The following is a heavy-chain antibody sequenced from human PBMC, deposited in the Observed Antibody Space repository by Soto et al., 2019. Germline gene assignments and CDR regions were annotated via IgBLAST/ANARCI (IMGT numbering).Heavy chain of an antibody. CDR2: ISYDGSNK. CDR3: ARDRGTGWYYFDY. J-gene: IGHJ4*02. CDR1: GFTFSSYG. V-gene: IGHV3-30*03. D-gene: IGHD6-19*01. Sequence: GGSLRLSCAASGFTFSSYGMHWVRQAPGKGLEWVAVISYDGSNKYYADSVKGRFTISRDNSKNTLYLQMNSLRAEDTAVYYCARDRGTGWYYFDYWGQGTLVTVSS.